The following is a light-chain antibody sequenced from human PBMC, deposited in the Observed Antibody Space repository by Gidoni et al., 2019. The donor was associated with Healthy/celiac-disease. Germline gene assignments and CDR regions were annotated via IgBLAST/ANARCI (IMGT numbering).Light chain of an antibody. Sequence: DIQMTQSPSSLSASVGDRVTITCRASQSISSYLNWYQQKPGKAPKLLIYAASSLQSGVPSRFSGSGSGTDFTLTISSLRPEDFATYYCQHSYSTPVTFGQGTKLEIK. CDR1: QSISSY. V-gene: IGKV1-39*01. CDR3: QHSYSTPVT. CDR2: AAS. J-gene: IGKJ2*01.